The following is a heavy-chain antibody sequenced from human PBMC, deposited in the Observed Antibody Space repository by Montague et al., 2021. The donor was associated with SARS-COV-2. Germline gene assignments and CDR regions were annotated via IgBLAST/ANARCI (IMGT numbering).Heavy chain of an antibody. CDR3: ARGINSAGSYYYHLDV. Sequence: SETLSLTCNVAGGSMSGYNWSWIRQPPGKGLQWIGSMYNSENTSYNPSLKIRVTISVDTSKKQFSLRLSSVTAADTAVYFCARGINSAGSYYYHLDVWGQGTTVAVSS. D-gene: IGHD2-21*01. CDR1: GGSMSGYN. J-gene: IGHJ6*02. CDR2: MYNSENT. V-gene: IGHV4-59*01.